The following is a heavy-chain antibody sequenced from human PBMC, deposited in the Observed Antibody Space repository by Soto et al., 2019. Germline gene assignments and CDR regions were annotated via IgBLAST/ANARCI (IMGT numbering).Heavy chain of an antibody. V-gene: IGHV3-30-3*01. CDR2: ISYDGSNK. D-gene: IGHD2-2*01. CDR1: GFTFSSYA. J-gene: IGHJ6*02. Sequence: VGSLRLSCAASGFTFSSYAMHWVRQAPGKGLEWVAVISYDGSNKYYADPVKGRFTISRDNSKNTLYLQMNSLRAEDTAVYYCAREYQLPQGYYGMDVWGQGTTVTVS. CDR3: AREYQLPQGYYGMDV.